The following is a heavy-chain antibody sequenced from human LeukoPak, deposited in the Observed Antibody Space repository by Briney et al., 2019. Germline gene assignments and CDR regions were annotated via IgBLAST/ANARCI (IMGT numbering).Heavy chain of an antibody. V-gene: IGHV1-24*01. J-gene: IGHJ4*02. CDR2: FDPQDGKT. Sequence: GASVKVSCKVSGNTLTKFSMHWVRQTLEKGLEWMGGFDPQDGKTIYAQNFQGRVTMTEDTSTDTAYMELSSLRSEDTAVYYCATRSSYYDFWSGYYWVFDYWGQGTLVTVSS. CDR1: GNTLTKFS. D-gene: IGHD3-3*01. CDR3: ATRSSYYDFWSGYYWVFDY.